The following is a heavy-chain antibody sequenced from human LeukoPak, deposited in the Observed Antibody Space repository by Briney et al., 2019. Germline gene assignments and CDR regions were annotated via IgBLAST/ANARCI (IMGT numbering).Heavy chain of an antibody. Sequence: PGGSLRLSCAASGFTFDDYAMHWVRQAPGKGLEWVSGISWNSGSIGYADSVKGRFTTSRDNAKNSLYLQMNSLRAEDTALYYCAKDDPDPYWGQGTLVTVSS. V-gene: IGHV3-9*01. CDR3: AKDDPDPY. D-gene: IGHD1-14*01. J-gene: IGHJ4*02. CDR1: GFTFDDYA. CDR2: ISWNSGSI.